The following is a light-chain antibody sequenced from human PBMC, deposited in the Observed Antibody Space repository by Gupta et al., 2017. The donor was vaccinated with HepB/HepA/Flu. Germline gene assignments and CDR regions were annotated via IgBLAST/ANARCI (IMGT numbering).Light chain of an antibody. CDR1: HSRYIW. CDR2: KAS. Sequence: DIQMTPSPSTLSASVGNTVTITCRASHSRYIWLAWYQQKPGKSPNLLIYKASSLQSGVPSRFSGSGSGTEFTLKISRMKTDDFATYYCKQYMQICRTLGQGTKVEIK. V-gene: IGKV1-5*03. CDR3: KQYMQICRT. J-gene: IGKJ1*01.